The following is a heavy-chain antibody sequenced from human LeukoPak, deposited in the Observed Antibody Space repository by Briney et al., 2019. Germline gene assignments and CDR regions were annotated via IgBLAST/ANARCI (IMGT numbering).Heavy chain of an antibody. CDR3: ARYGGGDTWYAHFGMDA. CDR2: ISGYNGNT. Sequence: ASVTVSCKTSGYTFNNYGINWVRQAPGQGLEWVGWISGYNGNTNYTQKFQGSITMTIDTPTSTGYMELRSLTSDDTAVFYCARYGGGDTWYAHFGMDAWGRGTTVTVSS. D-gene: IGHD2-21*02. J-gene: IGHJ6*02. CDR1: GYTFNNYG. V-gene: IGHV1-18*01.